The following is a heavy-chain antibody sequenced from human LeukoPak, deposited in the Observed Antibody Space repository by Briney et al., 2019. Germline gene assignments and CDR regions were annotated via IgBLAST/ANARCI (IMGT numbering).Heavy chain of an antibody. CDR3: AKDNDDYVAFDY. CDR1: GFTINGHT. D-gene: IGHD4/OR15-4a*01. J-gene: IGHJ4*01. Sequence: GESLRLSCAASGFTINGHTMHWVRQAPGKGLEWVSLISWDGANTMYADYVKGRFTISRVSDKDFLDLQMNSLRREDTALYYWAKDNDDYVAFDYWGQEPWSPSPQ. V-gene: IGHV3-43*01. CDR2: ISWDGANT.